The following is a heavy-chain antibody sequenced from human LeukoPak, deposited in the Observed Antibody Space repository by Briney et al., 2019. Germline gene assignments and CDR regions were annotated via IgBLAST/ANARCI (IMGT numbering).Heavy chain of an antibody. CDR3: ARGSSSWYGGDYWFDP. J-gene: IGHJ5*02. Sequence: ASVRVSCKASGYTFTSYAMHWVRQAPGQRLEWMGWINAGNGNTKYSQKFQGRVTITRDTSASTAYMELSSLRSEDTAVYYCARGSSSWYGGDYWFDPWGQGTLVTVSS. CDR1: GYTFTSYA. V-gene: IGHV1-3*01. CDR2: INAGNGNT. D-gene: IGHD6-13*01.